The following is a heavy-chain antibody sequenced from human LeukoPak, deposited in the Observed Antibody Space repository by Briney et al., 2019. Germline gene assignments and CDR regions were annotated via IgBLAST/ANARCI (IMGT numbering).Heavy chain of an antibody. D-gene: IGHD2-21*02. CDR3: ATTYCGGDCYPAW. Sequence: SETLSLTCSVSGGSISSSGYYWGWIRQPPGKGLEWIGNIYYSGSTYYNPSLKSRLTISVDTSKNQSSLKLSSVTAADTAVYYCATTYCGGDCYPAWWGQGTLVTVSS. J-gene: IGHJ4*02. CDR2: IYYSGST. V-gene: IGHV4-39*01. CDR1: GGSISSSGYY.